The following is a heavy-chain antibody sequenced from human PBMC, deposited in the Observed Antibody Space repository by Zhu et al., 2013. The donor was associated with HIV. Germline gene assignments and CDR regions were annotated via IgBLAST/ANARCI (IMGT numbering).Heavy chain of an antibody. Sequence: QVQLVQSGAEVKKPGASVKVSCKASGYTFTSYGISWVRQAPGQGLEWMGWISAYNGNTNYAQKLQGRVTMTTDTSTSTAYMELRSLRSDDAAVYYCATTMIVVAHTSGVTRFDYWGQGTLVTVSS. J-gene: IGHJ4*02. CDR1: GYTFTSYG. CDR3: ATTMIVVAHTSGVTRFDY. CDR2: ISAYNGNT. V-gene: IGHV1-18*01. D-gene: IGHD3-22*01.